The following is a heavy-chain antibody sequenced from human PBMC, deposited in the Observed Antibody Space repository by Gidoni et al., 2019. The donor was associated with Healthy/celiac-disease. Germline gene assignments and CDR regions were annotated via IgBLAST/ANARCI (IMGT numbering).Heavy chain of an antibody. D-gene: IGHD3-16*02. V-gene: IGHV4-59*01. Sequence: QVQLQESGPGLVKPSEPLSLPCTVSGGSISSYYWRWIRQPPGKGLEWIGYIDYSGSTNDNPSLKSRVTISVDTSKNQVSLKLSSVTAADTAVYYCARGDYVWGSYRTPDWYFDLWGRGTLGTVSS. CDR1: GGSISSYY. CDR2: IDYSGST. CDR3: ARGDYVWGSYRTPDWYFDL. J-gene: IGHJ2*01.